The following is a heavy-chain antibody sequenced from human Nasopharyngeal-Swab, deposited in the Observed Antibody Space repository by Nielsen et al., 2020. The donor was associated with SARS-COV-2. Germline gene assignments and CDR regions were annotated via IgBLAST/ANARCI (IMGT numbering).Heavy chain of an antibody. J-gene: IGHJ6*03. CDR2: INHSGST. D-gene: IGHD3-9*01. CDR3: ARVTGYYYYYMDV. Sequence: RQAPGKGLEWIGEINHSGSTNYNPSLKSRVTISVDTSKNQFSLKLSSVTAADTAVYYCARVTGYYYYYMDVWGKGTTVTV. V-gene: IGHV4-34*01.